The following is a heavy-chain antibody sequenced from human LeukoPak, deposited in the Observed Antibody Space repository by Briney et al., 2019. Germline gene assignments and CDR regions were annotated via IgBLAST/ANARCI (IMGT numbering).Heavy chain of an antibody. V-gene: IGHV3-30-3*01. CDR2: ISDDGSRQ. D-gene: IGHD3-10*01. CDR1: GFTFSNYA. CDR3: VKDRTGTYTLDY. J-gene: IGHJ4*02. Sequence: PGGSLRLSRAATGFTFSNYAIHWGRQAPGKGLEWVAFISDDGSRQHYADSVKGRFTISRDNSKNTLNLQMNSLRAEDTAVYYCVKDRTGTYTLDYWGQGTLVTVSS.